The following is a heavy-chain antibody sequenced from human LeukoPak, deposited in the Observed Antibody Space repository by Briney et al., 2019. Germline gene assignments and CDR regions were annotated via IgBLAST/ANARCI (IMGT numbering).Heavy chain of an antibody. Sequence: ASVKVSCKASGYTFTGYYMHWVRQAPGQGLEWMGWINPNSGGTNYAQKFQGRVTMTRDTSISTAYMELSRLRSDDTAVYYCARDGRRIYEPYYYYGMDVWGQGTTVTVSS. CDR1: GYTFTGYY. CDR3: ARDGRRIYEPYYYYGMDV. V-gene: IGHV1-2*02. J-gene: IGHJ6*02. D-gene: IGHD2-15*01. CDR2: INPNSGGT.